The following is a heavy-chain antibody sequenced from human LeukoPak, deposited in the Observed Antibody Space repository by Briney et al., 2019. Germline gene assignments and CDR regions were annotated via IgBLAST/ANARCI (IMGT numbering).Heavy chain of an antibody. D-gene: IGHD1-1*01. Sequence: GGSLRLSCAASGFTFDDYGMSWVRQAPGKGLEWVSGISGNGISTYYADSVKGRFTISRDNSKSTLYLQMDSLRADDTAVYYCVKEPSWNYYYYYSMDVWGKGTTVTVSS. CDR1: GFTFDDYG. J-gene: IGHJ6*03. CDR3: VKEPSWNYYYYYSMDV. V-gene: IGHV3-23*01. CDR2: ISGNGIST.